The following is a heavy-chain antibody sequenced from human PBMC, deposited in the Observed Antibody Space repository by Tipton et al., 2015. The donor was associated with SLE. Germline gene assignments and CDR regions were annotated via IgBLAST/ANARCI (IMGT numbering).Heavy chain of an antibody. CDR2: IYYSGST. CDR3: ARGVRIQGALDI. D-gene: IGHD5-18*01. Sequence: TLSLTCTVSGGSISSSSYYWGWIRQPPGKGLEWIGSIYYSGSTSYNPSLKSRVTISVDTSKNQFSLNLSFVTAADTAVYYCARGVRIQGALDIWGPGTVVTVSS. J-gene: IGHJ3*02. CDR1: GGSISSSSYY. V-gene: IGHV4-39*07.